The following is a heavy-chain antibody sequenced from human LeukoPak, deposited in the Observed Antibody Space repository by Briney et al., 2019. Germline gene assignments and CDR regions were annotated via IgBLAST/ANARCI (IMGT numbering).Heavy chain of an antibody. CDR3: AKDCGGWYGGGFDY. CDR2: ISGSGGST. J-gene: IGHJ4*02. Sequence: GGSLRLSCAASGFTFSSDAMSCVREAPGGGLGWGSAISGSGGSTYYADSVKGRFTISRDSSKTTLYLQRNSLRAEDTAVYYWAKDCGGWYGGGFDYWGQGTLVTVSS. CDR1: GFTFSSDA. V-gene: IGHV3-23*01. D-gene: IGHD6-19*01.